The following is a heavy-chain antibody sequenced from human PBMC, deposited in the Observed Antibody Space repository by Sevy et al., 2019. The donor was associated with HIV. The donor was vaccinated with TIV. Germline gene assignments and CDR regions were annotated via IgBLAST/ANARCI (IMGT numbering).Heavy chain of an antibody. V-gene: IGHV3-23*01. Sequence: GGSLRLSCAVSGFSFDSYGMTWVRQAPGKGLEWVSGISGSGTRTYYADSVKGRFSISRDNSKNRLYLQMNSLGSEDTAIYYCAKGGGGHYDPDEIGYYFYYYNMDVWGKGTTVTVSS. CDR2: ISGSGTRT. D-gene: IGHD3-22*01. CDR1: GFSFDSYG. CDR3: AKGGGGHYDPDEIGYYFYYYNMDV. J-gene: IGHJ6*03.